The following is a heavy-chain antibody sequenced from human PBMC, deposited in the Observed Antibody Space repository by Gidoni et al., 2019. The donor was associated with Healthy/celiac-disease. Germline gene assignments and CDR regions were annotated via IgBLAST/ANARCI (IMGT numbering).Heavy chain of an antibody. CDR2: IWYDGSNK. D-gene: IGHD5-18*01. V-gene: IGHV3-33*01. J-gene: IGHJ4*02. CDR3: AREKLFTDTAMVTGYFDY. CDR1: GFTFSSYG. Sequence: QVQLVESGGGVVQPGRSLRLSCAASGFTFSSYGMHWVRQAPGKGLEWVAVIWYDGSNKYYADSVKGRFTISRDNSKNTLYLQMNSLRAEDTAVYYCAREKLFTDTAMVTGYFDYWGQGTLVTVSS.